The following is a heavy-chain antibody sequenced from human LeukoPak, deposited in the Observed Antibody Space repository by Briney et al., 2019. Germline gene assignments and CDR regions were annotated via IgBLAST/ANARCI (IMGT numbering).Heavy chain of an antibody. V-gene: IGHV3-30*02. CDR1: GFTFSSYG. Sequence: GGSLRLSCAASGFTFSSYGMHWLRQAPGKGLEWVAFIRYDGSNKYYADSVKGRYTISRDNSKNTLYLQMNSLRAEDTAVYYCGKTGFGVCSSTSCHLIWGQGTLVTVSS. D-gene: IGHD2-2*01. CDR2: IRYDGSNK. J-gene: IGHJ4*02. CDR3: GKTGFGVCSSTSCHLI.